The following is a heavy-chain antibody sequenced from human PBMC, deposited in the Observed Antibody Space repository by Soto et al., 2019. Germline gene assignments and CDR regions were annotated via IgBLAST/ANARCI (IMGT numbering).Heavy chain of an antibody. Sequence: QVQLQESGPGLVKPSQTLSLTCTVSGGSISSGDYYWRWIRQPPGKGLEWIGYIYYSGSTYSNPSLKSRVTISVDTSKNQFSLKLSSVTAADTAVYYCARYGSGSYRLYYWGQGTLVTVSS. J-gene: IGHJ4*02. CDR1: GGSISSGDYY. CDR2: IYYSGST. V-gene: IGHV4-30-4*01. CDR3: ARYGSGSYRLYY. D-gene: IGHD3-10*01.